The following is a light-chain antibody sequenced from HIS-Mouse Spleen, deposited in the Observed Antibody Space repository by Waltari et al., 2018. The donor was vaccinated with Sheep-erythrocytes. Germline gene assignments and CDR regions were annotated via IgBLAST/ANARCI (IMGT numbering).Light chain of an antibody. J-gene: IGLJ2*01. V-gene: IGLV2-14*01. Sequence: QSAPTQPASVSGSPGQSITISCTGTSSDGGGYNSVSWYQQHPGKAPKLMIYEVSNRPSGVSNRFSGSKSGNTASLTISGLQAEDEADYYCSSYTSSSTQVFGGGTKLTVL. CDR2: EVS. CDR1: SSDGGGYNS. CDR3: SSYTSSSTQV.